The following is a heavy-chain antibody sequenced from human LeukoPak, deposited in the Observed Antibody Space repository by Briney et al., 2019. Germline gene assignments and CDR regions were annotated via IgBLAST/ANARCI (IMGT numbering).Heavy chain of an antibody. Sequence: SETLSLTCAVYGGSFSGYYWSWIRQPPGKGLEWIGEINHSGSTNYNPSLKSRVTISVDTSKNQFSLKLSSVTAADTAVYYCARGFDYYGSGSYYKSPSRAESFDYWGQGTLVTVSS. CDR3: ARGFDYYGSGSYYKSPSRAESFDY. CDR2: INHSGST. CDR1: GGSFSGYY. J-gene: IGHJ4*02. V-gene: IGHV4-34*01. D-gene: IGHD3-10*01.